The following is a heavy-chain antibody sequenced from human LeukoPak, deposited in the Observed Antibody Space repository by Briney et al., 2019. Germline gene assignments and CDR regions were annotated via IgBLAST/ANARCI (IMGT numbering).Heavy chain of an antibody. CDR1: GGSISSGGYY. CDR3: ARGFSYYYDSSGTKDNWYFDL. Sequence: SQTLSLTCTVSGGSISSGGYYWSWIRQQPGKGLEWIGYIYYSGSTYYNPSLKSRVTISVDTSKNQFSLKLSSVTAADTAVYYCARGFSYYYDSSGTKDNWYFDLWGRGTLVTVSS. J-gene: IGHJ2*01. D-gene: IGHD3-22*01. CDR2: IYYSGST. V-gene: IGHV4-31*03.